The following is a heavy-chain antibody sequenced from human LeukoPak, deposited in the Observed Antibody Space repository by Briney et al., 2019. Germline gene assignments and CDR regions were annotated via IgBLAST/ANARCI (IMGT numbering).Heavy chain of an antibody. CDR3: ARDGDSSGGTFDY. D-gene: IGHD3-22*01. J-gene: IGHJ4*02. CDR2: IYYSGST. CDR1: GGSISSYY. V-gene: IGHV4-59*01. Sequence: SETLSLTCTVSGGSISSYYWSWIRQPPGKGLEYIGYIYYSGSTNYNPSLKSRVTISVDTSKNQFSLKLSSVTAADTAVYYCARDGDSSGGTFDYWGQGTLVTVSS.